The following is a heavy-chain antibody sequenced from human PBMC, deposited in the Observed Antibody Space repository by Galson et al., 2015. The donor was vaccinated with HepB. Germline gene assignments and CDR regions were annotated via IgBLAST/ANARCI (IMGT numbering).Heavy chain of an antibody. D-gene: IGHD3-10*01. CDR3: ATVEILVVRGGLRTKSYFDY. Sequence: SLRLSCAASGITFNTYSMNWVRQAPGKGLEWVSSISSSSSYIYYADSVKGRFTIPRDNARNSLYLQMNSLRAEDTAVYHCATVEILVVRGGLRTKSYFDYWGRGTLVTVSS. J-gene: IGHJ4*02. CDR2: ISSSSSYI. CDR1: GITFNTYS. V-gene: IGHV3-21*01.